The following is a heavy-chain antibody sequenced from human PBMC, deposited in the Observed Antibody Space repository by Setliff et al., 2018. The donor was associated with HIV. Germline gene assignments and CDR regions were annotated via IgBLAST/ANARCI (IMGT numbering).Heavy chain of an antibody. V-gene: IGHV3-15*01. CDR3: ILLGMHGAFDI. CDR1: GFNFKNAW. Sequence: PGGSLRLSCAGSGFNFKNAWMSWVRQAPGKGLKWVGRIKSRVDGETTAYAAPLKGRFTISRDDSKNTLYLQMDSLSTEDTAVYYCILLGMHGAFDIWGQGTMVTVSS. J-gene: IGHJ3*02. CDR2: IKSRVDGETT. D-gene: IGHD7-27*01.